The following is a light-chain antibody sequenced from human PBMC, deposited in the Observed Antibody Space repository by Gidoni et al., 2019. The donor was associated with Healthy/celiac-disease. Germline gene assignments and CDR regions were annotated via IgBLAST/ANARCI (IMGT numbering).Light chain of an antibody. Sequence: DIQMTPSPSSLSASVGDRVTITCRESQCISNYLAWYQQKPGKVPKLLIYAASTLQSGVPSRFSGSGSGTDFTLTISSLQPEDVATYYCQKYNSAPLTFGGGTKVEIK. CDR3: QKYNSAPLT. J-gene: IGKJ4*01. CDR2: AAS. CDR1: QCISNY. V-gene: IGKV1-27*01.